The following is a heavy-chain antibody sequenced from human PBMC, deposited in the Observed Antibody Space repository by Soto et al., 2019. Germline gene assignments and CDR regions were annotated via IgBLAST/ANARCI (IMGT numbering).Heavy chain of an antibody. CDR3: SRPELELAPYYYNAMAV. J-gene: IGHJ6*02. D-gene: IGHD1-7*01. V-gene: IGHV1-69*06. CDR1: GGTFSSSA. CDR2: IIPIFGTP. Sequence: QVQLVQSGAEVKKPGSSVKVSCQASGGTFSSSAISWVRQAPGQGLEWMGGIIPIFGTPTYAQKFQGRVTITADKSTSTAYLELSSLRSEDTAVYYCSRPELELAPYYYNAMAVWGQGTTVTVSS.